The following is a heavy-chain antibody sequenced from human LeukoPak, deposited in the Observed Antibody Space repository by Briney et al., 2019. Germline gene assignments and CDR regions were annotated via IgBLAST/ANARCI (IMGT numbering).Heavy chain of an antibody. Sequence: GGSLRLSCAASGFTFSDFYMGWIRQAPGKGLEWISYISSSATTINYADSVKGRFTVSRDNAKNSLYLQINSLRAEDTAMYYCARVLGVASLDYWGQGTLVTVSS. CDR2: ISSSATTI. J-gene: IGHJ4*02. V-gene: IGHV3-11*01. CDR3: ARVLGVASLDY. D-gene: IGHD3-16*01. CDR1: GFTFSDFY.